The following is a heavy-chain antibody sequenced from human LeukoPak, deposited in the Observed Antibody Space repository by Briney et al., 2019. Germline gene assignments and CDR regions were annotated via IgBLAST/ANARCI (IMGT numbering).Heavy chain of an antibody. V-gene: IGHV3-23*01. D-gene: IGHD1-1*01. Sequence: LPGGSLRLSCVASGFTFRTYPMTWVRQAPRKGLEWVAIISGSGGTTHYADSVKGRFTISRDNFKNTLYLQMNSLRGEDTAVYHCAKEKPETTAFDYWGQGTLVTVSS. CDR2: ISGSGGTT. J-gene: IGHJ4*02. CDR3: AKEKPETTAFDY. CDR1: GFTFRTYP.